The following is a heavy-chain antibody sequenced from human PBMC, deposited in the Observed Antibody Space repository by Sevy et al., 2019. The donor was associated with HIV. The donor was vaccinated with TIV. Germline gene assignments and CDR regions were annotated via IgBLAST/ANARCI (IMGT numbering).Heavy chain of an antibody. CDR2: ISSSGSST. CDR1: GFSFSSYE. D-gene: IGHD1-1*01. CDR3: ARGGRHRDVYNRKDAFDI. Sequence: WGSLRLSCAASGFSFSSYEMNWVRQAPGKGLEWVSYISSSGSSTYYADSVKGRFTISRDNAKNSLYLQMNSLRAEDTAVYYCARGGRHRDVYNRKDAFDIWGQGTMVTVSS. V-gene: IGHV3-48*03. J-gene: IGHJ3*02.